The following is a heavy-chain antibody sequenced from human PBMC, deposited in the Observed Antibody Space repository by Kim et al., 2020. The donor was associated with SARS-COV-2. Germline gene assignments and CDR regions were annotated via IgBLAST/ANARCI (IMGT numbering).Heavy chain of an antibody. CDR2: ISSDGNTQ. CDR1: GFTFSAFP. D-gene: IGHD3-16*01. J-gene: IGHJ3*02. CDR3: ARDGALGAFDM. Sequence: GWSLRLSCAASGFTFSAFPMHWVRQAPGKGLEWVAIISSDGNTQYYADSVKGRFTVSRNNSKSALYLQMNSLRPEDTALYFCARDGALGAFDMWGQGTMVAVSS. V-gene: IGHV3-30-3*01.